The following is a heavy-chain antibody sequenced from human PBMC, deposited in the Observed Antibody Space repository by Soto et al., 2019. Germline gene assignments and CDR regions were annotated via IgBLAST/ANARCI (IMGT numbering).Heavy chain of an antibody. V-gene: IGHV1-69*05. J-gene: IGHJ6*02. CDR2: LIPIFGTA. D-gene: IGHD2-15*01. CDR1: GGTFSSSA. Sequence: QVQLVQSGAEVKKPGSSVKVSCNDSGGTFSSSAISWVRQAPGQGLEWMGGLIPIFGTANYAQKFQGRVTITSDESTSTADMVLSSLRSDAAAVDYWAIGIVLVVAAAHDYYFCGLDDWGQGNTVTVSS. CDR3: AIGIVLVVAAAHDYYFCGLDD.